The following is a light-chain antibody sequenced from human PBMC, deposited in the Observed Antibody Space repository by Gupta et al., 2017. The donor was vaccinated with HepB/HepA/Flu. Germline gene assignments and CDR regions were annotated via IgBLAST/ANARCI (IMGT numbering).Light chain of an antibody. Sequence: EIVLTQSPATLSLSPGERATLSCRASESVSTYLAWYQQKPGQVPRLLIYDASTRATGIPARFSGSGYGTDFTLTISSREPEDFAVYYCQQRSIWPPWTFGQGTRVEIK. CDR1: ESVSTY. V-gene: IGKV3-11*01. J-gene: IGKJ1*01. CDR3: QQRSIWPPWT. CDR2: DAS.